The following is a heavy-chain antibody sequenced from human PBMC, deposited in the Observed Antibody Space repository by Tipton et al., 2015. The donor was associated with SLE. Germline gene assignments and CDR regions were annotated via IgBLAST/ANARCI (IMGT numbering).Heavy chain of an antibody. CDR1: GGSISRYY. V-gene: IGHV4-4*07. D-gene: IGHD2-2*01. CDR2: IYTGGNT. J-gene: IGHJ4*02. Sequence: TLSLTCTVSGGSISRYYWGWIRQPAGKGLEWIGRIYTGGNTKYNPSLESRVTLSVDASKDQFSLRLTSVTAADTAVYYCVVRSPSSCSYFDYWGQGRLVTVSS. CDR3: VVRSPSSCSYFDY.